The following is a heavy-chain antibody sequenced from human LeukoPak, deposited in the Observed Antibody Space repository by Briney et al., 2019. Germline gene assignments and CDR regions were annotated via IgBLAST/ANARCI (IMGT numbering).Heavy chain of an antibody. J-gene: IGHJ2*01. D-gene: IGHD4-23*01. CDR1: GGSISSSNW. Sequence: SETLSLTCAVSGGSISSSNWWSWVRQPPGKGLEWIGEIYHSGSTNYNPSLKSRVTISVDKSKNQFSLKLSSVTAADTAVYYCASTKLKAGTTVVTPHWYFDLWGRGTLVTVSS. CDR3: ASTKLKAGTTVVTPHWYFDL. V-gene: IGHV4-4*02. CDR2: IYHSGST.